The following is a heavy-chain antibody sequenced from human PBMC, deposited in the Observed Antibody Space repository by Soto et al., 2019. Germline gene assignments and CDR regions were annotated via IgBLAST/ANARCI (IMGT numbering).Heavy chain of an antibody. J-gene: IGHJ5*02. Sequence: GGSLRLSCAASGFTFSNYAMAWVRQAPGKGLEWVSSISGRGDRTYYADSVKGRFTISRDNSKNTLSLQMNRLRAEDTALYYCARGPYTDSSEWFDPWGQGTLVTVSS. CDR2: ISGRGDRT. D-gene: IGHD2-2*02. CDR1: GFTFSNYA. CDR3: ARGPYTDSSEWFDP. V-gene: IGHV3-23*01.